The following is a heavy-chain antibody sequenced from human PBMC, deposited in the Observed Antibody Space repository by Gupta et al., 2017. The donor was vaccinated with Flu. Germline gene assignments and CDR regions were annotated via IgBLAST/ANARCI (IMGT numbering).Heavy chain of an antibody. J-gene: IGHJ4*02. D-gene: IGHD3-22*01. CDR2: IYHSGNT. Sequence: QVQLQESGPGLVKPSETLSLTCAVSGYSISSGYYWGWIRQPPGKGLEWIGSIYHSGNTYYNQSLKSRVTISVDTSKNQFSLKLSSVTAADTAVYNCERAGVSSGHTDSPDDDGGQGTMVTVSS. CDR3: ERAGVSSGHTDSPDDD. V-gene: IGHV4-38-2*01. CDR1: GYSISSGYY.